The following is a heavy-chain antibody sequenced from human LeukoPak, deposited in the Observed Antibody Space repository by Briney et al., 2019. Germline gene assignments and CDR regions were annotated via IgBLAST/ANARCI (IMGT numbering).Heavy chain of an antibody. CDR1: GGSISNKY. Sequence: SETLSLTCTVSGGSISNKYWSWIRQPPGKGLEWIGYIYYSGSTNYNPSLKSRVTILVDTSKNQFSLKLSSVTAADTAVYFCARVKRKYQLLKPLDETASHYFDYWAQGTLVTVSS. J-gene: IGHJ4*02. D-gene: IGHD2-2*01. CDR3: ARVKRKYQLLKPLDETASHYFDY. CDR2: IYYSGST. V-gene: IGHV4-59*01.